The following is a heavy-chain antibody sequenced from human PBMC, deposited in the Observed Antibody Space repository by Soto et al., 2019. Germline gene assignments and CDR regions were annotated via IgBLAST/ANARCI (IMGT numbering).Heavy chain of an antibody. D-gene: IGHD3-22*01. Sequence: GASVKVSCKASGGTFSSYAISWVRQAPGQGLEWMGGIIPIFGTANYAQKFQGRVTITADKSTSTAYMELSSLRSEDTAVYYCARGSVVVIKPPYYYYGMDVWGQGTTVTVSS. CDR2: IIPIFGTA. V-gene: IGHV1-69*06. CDR3: ARGSVVVIKPPYYYYGMDV. J-gene: IGHJ6*02. CDR1: GGTFSSYA.